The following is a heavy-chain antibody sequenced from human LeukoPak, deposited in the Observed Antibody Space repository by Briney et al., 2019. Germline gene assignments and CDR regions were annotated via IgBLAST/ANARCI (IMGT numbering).Heavy chain of an antibody. J-gene: IGHJ5*02. CDR3: ARVGIAAAGNNWFDP. D-gene: IGHD6-13*01. V-gene: IGHV4-4*02. CDR1: GGSISSSNW. CDR2: IYHSGST. Sequence: LSGTLSLTCAVSGGSISSSNWWSWVRQPPGKGLEWIAEIYHSGSTNYNPSLKSRVTISVDKSKNQFSLKLSSVTAADTAVYYCARVGIAAAGNNWFDPWGQGTLVTVSS.